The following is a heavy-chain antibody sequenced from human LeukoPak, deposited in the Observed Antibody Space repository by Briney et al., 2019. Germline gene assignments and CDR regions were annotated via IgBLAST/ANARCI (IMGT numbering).Heavy chain of an antibody. CDR1: GYTFTGYY. V-gene: IGHV1-2*02. Sequence: GASVKVSCKASGYTFTGYYMHWVRQAPGQGLEWMGWINPNSGGTNYAQKFQGRVTMTRDTSISTAYMELSRLRSDDTAVYYCARDYCSGGSCYPGHIDYWGQGTLVTVSS. D-gene: IGHD2-15*01. CDR2: INPNSGGT. CDR3: ARDYCSGGSCYPGHIDY. J-gene: IGHJ4*02.